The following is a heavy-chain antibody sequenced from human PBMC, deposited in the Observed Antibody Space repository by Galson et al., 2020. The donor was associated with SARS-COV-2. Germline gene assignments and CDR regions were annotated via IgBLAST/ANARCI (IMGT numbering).Heavy chain of an antibody. CDR2: IRSKAYGGTT. V-gene: IGHV3-49*04. Sequence: TGGSLRLSCTASGFTFGDYAMSWVRQAPGKGLEWVGFIRSKAYGGTTEYAASVKGRFTISRDDSKSIAYLQMNSLKTEDTAVYYCTRDGGNYDYFDYWGQGTLVTVSS. J-gene: IGHJ4*02. CDR3: TRDGGNYDYFDY. D-gene: IGHD4-4*01. CDR1: GFTFGDYA.